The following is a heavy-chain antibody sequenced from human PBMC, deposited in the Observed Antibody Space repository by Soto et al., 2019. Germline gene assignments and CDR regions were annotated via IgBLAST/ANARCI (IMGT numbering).Heavy chain of an antibody. CDR1: GGTFSSYV. V-gene: IGHV1-69*12. J-gene: IGHJ6*02. D-gene: IGHD2-15*01. CDR3: TRLVVVAGTLYHYGMDV. Sequence: QIQLMQSGAAVKKPGSSVKVSCKASGGTFSSYVISWVRQAPGQGLEWMGGIIPMVGTANYAQKFQGRVTITADESTRTGYMELSSLRSEDTGVYYCTRLVVVAGTLYHYGMDVWGQGTTVTVSS. CDR2: IIPMVGTA.